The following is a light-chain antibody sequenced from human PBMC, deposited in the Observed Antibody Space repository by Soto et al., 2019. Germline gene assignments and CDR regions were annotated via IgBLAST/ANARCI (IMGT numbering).Light chain of an antibody. V-gene: IGLV2-14*01. CDR2: EVT. Sequence: QSALTQPASVSGSPGQSITISCTGTSSDVGAYSYVCWYQQHPGKAPKLLIYEVTKRPSDISNRFSGSKSGNMASLSISGLQAEDEADYYCSSFTIKNTWVFGGGTKVTVL. CDR1: SSDVGAYSY. J-gene: IGLJ3*02. CDR3: SSFTIKNTWV.